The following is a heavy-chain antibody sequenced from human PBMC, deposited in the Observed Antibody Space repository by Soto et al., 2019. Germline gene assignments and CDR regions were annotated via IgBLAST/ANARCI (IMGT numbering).Heavy chain of an antibody. J-gene: IGHJ4*02. CDR3: AGLSSSWQANFDY. D-gene: IGHD6-13*01. Sequence: QVQLQESGPGLVKPSETLSLTCPVSGGSSSSYYWSWIRQPPGKGLEWIGYIYYSGSTNYNPSLNRRVTVSVDTSKNQFSLKLTSVTAADTAVYYCAGLSSSWQANFDYCRQGTLVTVSS. V-gene: IGHV4-59*01. CDR1: GGSSSSYY. CDR2: IYYSGST.